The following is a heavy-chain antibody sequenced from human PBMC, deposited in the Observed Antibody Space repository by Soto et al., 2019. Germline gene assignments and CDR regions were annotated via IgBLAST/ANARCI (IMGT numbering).Heavy chain of an antibody. Sequence: PGESLKISCMGSGYNFANYWIAWVRQMPGKGLDWLGIIYPGDSDIRYSPSFEGQVTISADKSISTAYLQWSSLKASDTSLYYCARLSSYDSSPFDYWGPGTLVTVSS. J-gene: IGHJ4*02. CDR2: IYPGDSDI. D-gene: IGHD3-22*01. V-gene: IGHV5-51*01. CDR3: ARLSSYDSSPFDY. CDR1: GYNFANYW.